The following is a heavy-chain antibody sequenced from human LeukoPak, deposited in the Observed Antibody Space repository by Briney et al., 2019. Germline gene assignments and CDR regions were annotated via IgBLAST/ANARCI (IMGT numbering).Heavy chain of an antibody. J-gene: IGHJ6*03. D-gene: IGHD2-15*01. CDR1: GFTFSSYR. CDR3: ASFYCSGGSCYQYFSYYYMDV. V-gene: IGHV4-39*01. Sequence: GSLRLSCAASGFTFSSYRMSWVRQAPGKGLEWIGTIYYSGSTYYNPSLQSRVTISVDTSKNQFSLKLNSVTAADTAVYYCASFYCSGGSCYQYFSYYYMDVWGKGTTVTISS. CDR2: IYYSGST.